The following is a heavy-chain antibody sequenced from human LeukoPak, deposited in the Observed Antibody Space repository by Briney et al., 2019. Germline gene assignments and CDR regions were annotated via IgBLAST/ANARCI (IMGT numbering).Heavy chain of an antibody. CDR3: ARNPAHTGWLDP. J-gene: IGHJ5*02. V-gene: IGHV1-8*01. Sequence: GASVKVSCKASGYTFTSYDINWVRQATGQGLEWMGWMNPNSGNTGYAQKFQGRVSMTRDTSISTAYMELSSLRSEDTAVYYCARNPAHTGWLDPWGQGTLVTVSS. CDR1: GYTFTSYD. D-gene: IGHD4-17*01. CDR2: MNPNSGNT.